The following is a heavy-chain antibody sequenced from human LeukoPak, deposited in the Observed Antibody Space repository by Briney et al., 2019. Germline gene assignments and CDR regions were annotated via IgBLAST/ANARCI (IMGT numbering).Heavy chain of an antibody. V-gene: IGHV1-18*01. Sequence: ASVKVSCKASGFTFTSSGISWVRQAPGQGLEWMGWISAYNGNTNYAQNFQGRVTMTTDTSTSTANIELRSLRSDDTAVYYCARTPTSRELQSNWFDPWGQGTLVTVSS. CDR1: GFTFTSSG. D-gene: IGHD1-7*01. J-gene: IGHJ5*02. CDR3: ARTPTSRELQSNWFDP. CDR2: ISAYNGNT.